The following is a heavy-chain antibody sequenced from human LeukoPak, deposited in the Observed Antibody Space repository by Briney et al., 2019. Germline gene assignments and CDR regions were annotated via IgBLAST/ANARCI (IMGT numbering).Heavy chain of an antibody. Sequence: GGSLRLSCAASGFTFSSDGMHWVRQAPGKGLEWVAVIWYDGSNKYYADSVKGRFTISRDNSKNTLYLQMNSLRAEDTAVYYCARDNYYGSGSFDYWGQGTLVTVSS. CDR1: GFTFSSDG. CDR3: ARDNYYGSGSFDY. D-gene: IGHD3-10*01. V-gene: IGHV3-33*01. J-gene: IGHJ4*02. CDR2: IWYDGSNK.